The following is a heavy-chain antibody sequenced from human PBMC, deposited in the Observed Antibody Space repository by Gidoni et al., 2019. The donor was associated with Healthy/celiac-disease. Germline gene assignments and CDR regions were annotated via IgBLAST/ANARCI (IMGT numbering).Heavy chain of an antibody. V-gene: IGHV3-21*01. J-gene: IGHJ4*02. CDR1: GFPFSSYS. CDR2: ISSSSSYI. D-gene: IGHD4-17*01. CDR3: ARGSIGVTTHLDY. Sequence: EVQLVESGGGLVKPGGSLRLSCAASGFPFSSYSMNWVRQAPGKGLVWVSSISSSSSYIYYADSVKGRFTISRDNAKNSLYLQMNSLRAEDTAVYYCARGSIGVTTHLDYWGQGTLVTVSS.